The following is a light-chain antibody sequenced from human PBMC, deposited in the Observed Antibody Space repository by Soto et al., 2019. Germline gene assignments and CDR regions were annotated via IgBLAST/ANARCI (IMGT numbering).Light chain of an antibody. Sequence: DIQMTQSPSTVSASVGDRVTITCRASQTISTWLAWYQQKPGKAPKLLIYKASSLESGVPSRFSGSGSGTEFTLTISSLQPDDFATYYCQQYTGYSQRTFGQGTKVDIK. CDR3: QQYTGYSQRT. CDR2: KAS. V-gene: IGKV1-5*03. CDR1: QTISTW. J-gene: IGKJ1*01.